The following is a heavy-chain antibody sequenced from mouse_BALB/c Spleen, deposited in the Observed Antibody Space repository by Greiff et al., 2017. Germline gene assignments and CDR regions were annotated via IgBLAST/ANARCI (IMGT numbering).Heavy chain of an antibody. V-gene: IGHV1-4*01. J-gene: IGHJ4*01. Sequence: VQLQQSGAELARPGASVTMSCKASGYTFTSYTMHWVKQRPGQGLEWIGYINPSSGYTNYNQKFKDKATLTADKSSSTAYIQLSSLTSEDSAVYYCAKRGPSYAMDYWGQGTSVTVSS. CDR1: GYTFTSYT. CDR2: INPSSGYT. CDR3: AKRGPSYAMDY.